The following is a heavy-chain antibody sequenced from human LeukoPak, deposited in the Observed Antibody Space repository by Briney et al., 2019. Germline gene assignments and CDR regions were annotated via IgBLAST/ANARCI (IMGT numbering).Heavy chain of an antibody. CDR2: IYSGGST. V-gene: IGHV3-66*02. D-gene: IGHD2-15*01. J-gene: IGHJ4*02. CDR3: ARDRRYCSGGSCHNWFDY. Sequence: GGSLRLSCAASGFTVSSNYMSWLRQAPGKGLEWVSVIYSGGSTYYADSVKGRFTISRDNSKNTLYLQMNSLRAEDTAVYYCARDRRYCSGGSCHNWFDYWGQGTLVTVSS. CDR1: GFTVSSNY.